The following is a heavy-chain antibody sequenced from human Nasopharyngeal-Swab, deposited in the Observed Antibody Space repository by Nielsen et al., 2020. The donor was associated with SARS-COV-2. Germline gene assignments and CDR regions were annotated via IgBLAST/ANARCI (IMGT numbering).Heavy chain of an antibody. D-gene: IGHD1-1*01. Sequence: SVKVSCKASGGTFSSYAIIWVRQAPGQGLEWMGGIIPIFGTANYAQKFQGRVTITADESTSTAYMELSSLRSEDTAVYYCERGVQAENYNWFDPWGQGTLVTVSS. CDR2: IIPIFGTA. CDR1: GGTFSSYA. V-gene: IGHV1-69*13. CDR3: ERGVQAENYNWFDP. J-gene: IGHJ5*02.